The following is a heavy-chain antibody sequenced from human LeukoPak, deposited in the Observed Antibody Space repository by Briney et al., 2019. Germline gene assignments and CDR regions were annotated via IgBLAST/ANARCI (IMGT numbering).Heavy chain of an antibody. Sequence: ASVKVSCKVSGYTLTELSMHWVRQAPGKGLEWMGGFDPEDGETIYAQKFQGRVTMTEDTSTDTAYMELSSLRSEDTAVYYCATDSAITVGNYYFDYWGQGTLVTVSS. D-gene: IGHD1-7*01. CDR1: GYTLTELS. J-gene: IGHJ4*02. V-gene: IGHV1-24*01. CDR2: FDPEDGET. CDR3: ATDSAITVGNYYFDY.